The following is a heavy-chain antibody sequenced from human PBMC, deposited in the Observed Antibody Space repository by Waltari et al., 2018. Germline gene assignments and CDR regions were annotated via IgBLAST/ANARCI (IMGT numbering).Heavy chain of an antibody. CDR2: IRYDGSNK. CDR1: GFTFSSYG. V-gene: IGHV3-30*02. CDR3: AIHTVTNEWYLDL. D-gene: IGHD4-17*01. Sequence: QVQLVESGGGVVQPGGALRLSCAASGFTFSSYGMHWVRQAPGKGLEWVAFIRYDGSNKYYADAVKGRVTICRDNSKNTLYLQMNSLRVEDTAVYYCAIHTVTNEWYLDLWGRGTLVTVFS. J-gene: IGHJ2*01.